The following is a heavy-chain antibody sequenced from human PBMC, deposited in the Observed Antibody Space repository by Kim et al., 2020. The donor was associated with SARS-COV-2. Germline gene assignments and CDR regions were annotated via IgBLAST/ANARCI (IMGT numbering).Heavy chain of an antibody. CDR3: ARARGDFWSGYYTQGVVWYYGMDV. Sequence: GGSLRLSCAASGFTFSSYGMHWVRQATGKGLEWVSAIGTAGDPYYPGSVKGRFTISRENAKNSLYLQMNSLRAGDTAVYYCARARGDFWSGYYTQGVVWYYGMDVWGQGTTVTVSS. J-gene: IGHJ6*02. D-gene: IGHD3-3*01. CDR1: GFTFSSYG. CDR2: IGTAGDP. V-gene: IGHV3-13*05.